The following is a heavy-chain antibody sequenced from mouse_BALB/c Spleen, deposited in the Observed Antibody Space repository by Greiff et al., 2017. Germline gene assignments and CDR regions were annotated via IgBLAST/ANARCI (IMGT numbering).Heavy chain of an antibody. CDR1: GFTFSSYT. D-gene: IGHD2-4*01. J-gene: IGHJ1*01. V-gene: IGHV5-12-2*01. Sequence: EVQVVESGGGLVQPGGSLKLSCAASGFTFSSYTMSWVRQTPEKRLEWVAYVSNGGGSTYYPDTVKGRFTISRDNAKNTLYLQMSSLKSEDTAMYYCARHYDYYWYFDVWGAGTTVTVSS. CDR2: VSNGGGST. CDR3: ARHYDYYWYFDV.